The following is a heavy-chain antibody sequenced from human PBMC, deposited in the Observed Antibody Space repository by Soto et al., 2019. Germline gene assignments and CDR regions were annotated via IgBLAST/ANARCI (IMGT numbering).Heavy chain of an antibody. V-gene: IGHV1-18*04. CDR1: GYTFTSYG. D-gene: IGHD5-18*01. J-gene: IGHJ6*02. CDR2: ISAYNGNT. CDR3: ASAVTGRDYYYGMDV. Sequence: GASVKVSCKASGYTFTSYGISWVRQAAGQGLEGMGWISAYNGNTNHAQKLQGRVTMTTDTSTSTAYMELRSLRSDDTAVYYCASAVTGRDYYYGMDVWGQGTTVTVSS.